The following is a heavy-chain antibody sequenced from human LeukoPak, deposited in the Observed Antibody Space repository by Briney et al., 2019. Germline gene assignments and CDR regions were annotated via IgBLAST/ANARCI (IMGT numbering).Heavy chain of an antibody. D-gene: IGHD5-18*01. CDR2: ISSSGSTI. J-gene: IGHJ5*02. CDR3: ARGGGVGYSHGSLWFDP. V-gene: IGHV3-11*01. CDR1: GFTFSDYY. Sequence: PGGSLRLSCAASGFTFSDYYMSWIRQAPGKGLEWVSYISSSGSTIYYADSVKGRFTISRDNAKNFLYLQMHSLRAEDTALYYCARGGGVGYSHGSLWFDPWGQGTLVTVSS.